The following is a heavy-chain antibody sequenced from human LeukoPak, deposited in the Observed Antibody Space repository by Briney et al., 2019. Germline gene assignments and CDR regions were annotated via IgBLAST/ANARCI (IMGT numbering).Heavy chain of an antibody. CDR3: ARDGRSGPTNCFDP. CDR2: INSDGSST. V-gene: IGHV3-74*01. J-gene: IGHJ5*02. D-gene: IGHD2-15*01. Sequence: PGGSLRHSCAASGFTFSSYWMHWVRPAPGKGLVWVSRINSDGSSTSYADSVKGRFTISRDNAKNTLYLQMNSLRAEDTAMYYCARDGRSGPTNCFDPWGQGTLVTVSP. CDR1: GFTFSSYW.